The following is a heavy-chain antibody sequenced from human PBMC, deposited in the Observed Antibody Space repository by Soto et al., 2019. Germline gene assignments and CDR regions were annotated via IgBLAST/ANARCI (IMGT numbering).Heavy chain of an antibody. CDR2: INNNGNT. V-gene: IGHV4-59*02. CDR1: GGSVSGYH. Sequence: SETLSLTCNVSGGSVSGYHWSWIRQPPGKGLEWIGYINNNGNTDYNPSLERRVTISVDTSKNQISLSLTSVTAADTALYNGASDGGGYPNSSPFHYWGQGTLVTVS. D-gene: IGHD6-25*01. CDR3: ASDGGGYPNSSPFHY. J-gene: IGHJ4*02.